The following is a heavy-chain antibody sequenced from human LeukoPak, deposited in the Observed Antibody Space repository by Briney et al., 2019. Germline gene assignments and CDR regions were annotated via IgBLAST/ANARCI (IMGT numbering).Heavy chain of an antibody. CDR3: ARDWDTDYYDSSGYYNDY. CDR2: INSGDRTT. D-gene: IGHD3-22*01. V-gene: IGHV3-48*03. Sequence: GGSLRLSCAASGFSFSYYEMNWFRQAPGEGLEWVSYINSGDRTTHYADSAKGRFTISRDNAKNSLYLQMNSLRAEDTAVYYCARDWDTDYYDSSGYYNDYWGQGTLVTVSS. J-gene: IGHJ4*02. CDR1: GFSFSYYE.